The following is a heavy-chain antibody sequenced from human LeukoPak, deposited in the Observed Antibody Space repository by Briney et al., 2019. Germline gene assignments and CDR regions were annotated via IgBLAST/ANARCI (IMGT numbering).Heavy chain of an antibody. Sequence: KPSETLSPACTVSGGSISSSTSYWGWLRQPPGKGLEWIGIIYSGGSTYCNPSLKSRVTISIDMSNHQLSLKLSSLTAADTALYYCARASPSMGVYVDQVDDAFDIWGQGTMVTVSS. CDR3: ARASPSMGVYVDQVDDAFDI. J-gene: IGHJ3*02. CDR1: GGSISSSTSY. CDR2: IYSGGST. V-gene: IGHV4-39*07. D-gene: IGHD4-17*01.